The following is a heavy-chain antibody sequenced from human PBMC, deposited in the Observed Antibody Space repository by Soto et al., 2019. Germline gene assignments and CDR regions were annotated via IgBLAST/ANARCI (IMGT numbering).Heavy chain of an antibody. D-gene: IGHD2-15*01. CDR3: ARSVVVVAATPLFYFDY. CDR1: GGSISSGGYY. V-gene: IGHV4-31*03. J-gene: IGHJ4*02. CDR2: IYYSGST. Sequence: QVQLQESGPGLVKPSQTLSLTCTVSGGSISSGGYYWSWIRQHPGKGLEWIGYIYYSGSTYYNPSLKSRVTISVDTSKNQFSLKLSSVTAADTAVYYCARSVVVVAATPLFYFDYWGQGTLVTVSS.